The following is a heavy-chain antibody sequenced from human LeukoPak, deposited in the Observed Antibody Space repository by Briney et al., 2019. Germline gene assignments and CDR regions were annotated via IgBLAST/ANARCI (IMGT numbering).Heavy chain of an antibody. CDR1: GGSISSYY. V-gene: IGHV4-4*07. D-gene: IGHD6-13*01. J-gene: IGHJ5*02. CDR2: IYTSGST. Sequence: SETLSLTCTVSGGSISSYYWSWIRQPAGKGLEWIGRIYTSGSTNYNPSLKSRVTMLVDTSKNQFSLKLSSVTAADTAVYYCARDWGRKGYSANAWFDPWGQRTLVTVPS. CDR3: ARDWGRKGYSANAWFDP.